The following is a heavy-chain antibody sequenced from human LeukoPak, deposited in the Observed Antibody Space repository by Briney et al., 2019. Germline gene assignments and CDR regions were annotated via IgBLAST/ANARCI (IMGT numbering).Heavy chain of an antibody. Sequence: GGSLRLSCAASGFTFSSYEMNWVRQAPGKGLGWVSYISSSGSTICYADSVKGRFTISRDNAKNSLYLQMNSLRAEDTAVYYCACLTGGCYSEPTLDPWGQGTLVTVSS. V-gene: IGHV3-48*03. CDR2: ISSSGSTI. CDR1: GFTFSSYE. CDR3: ACLTGGCYSEPTLDP. D-gene: IGHD2-15*01. J-gene: IGHJ5*02.